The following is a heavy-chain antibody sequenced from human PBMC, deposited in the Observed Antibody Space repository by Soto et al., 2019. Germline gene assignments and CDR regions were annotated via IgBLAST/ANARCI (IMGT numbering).Heavy chain of an antibody. J-gene: IGHJ4*02. D-gene: IGHD3-22*01. CDR3: ARRFYYDSGSLDY. CDR2: ISFDGNNK. V-gene: IGHV3-30-3*01. Sequence: QVQLVESGGGVVQPGRSLRLSCAASGFTFTKYAIHWVRQAPGKGLEWVALISFDGNNKYYADSVKGRFTISRDNSKNTVYLQMNSLRGDDTAVYYCARRFYYDSGSLDYWGQGNLVTVSS. CDR1: GFTFTKYA.